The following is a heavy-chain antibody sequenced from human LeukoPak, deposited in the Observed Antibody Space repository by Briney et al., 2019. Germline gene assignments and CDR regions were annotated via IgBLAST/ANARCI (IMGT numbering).Heavy chain of an antibody. CDR1: GGSFSGYY. D-gene: IGHD6-13*01. V-gene: IGHV4-34*01. CDR2: INHSGST. CDR3: ARGRIYSSRVDY. J-gene: IGHJ4*02. Sequence: SETLSLTCAVYGGSFSGYYWSWIRQPPGKGLEWIGEINHSGSTNYNPSLKSRVTISVDTSKNQFSLKLSSVTAADTAVYYRARGRIYSSRVDYWGQGTLVTASS.